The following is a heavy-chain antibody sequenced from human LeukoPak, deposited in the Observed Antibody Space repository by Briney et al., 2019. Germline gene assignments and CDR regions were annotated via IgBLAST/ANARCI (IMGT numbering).Heavy chain of an antibody. CDR1: GGSINSSDYY. CDR3: AKPIDCSSTICTGPMDV. J-gene: IGHJ6*04. V-gene: IGHV4-39*01. D-gene: IGHD2-2*01. CDR2: IYHSGSM. Sequence: SETLSLTCTVSGGSINSSDYYWGWIRQPPGKGLEWIGSIYHSGSMYASLKSRVTISVDTSKNQFSLRLGSLTAADTAVYYCAKPIDCSSTICTGPMDVWGKGTTVIVSA.